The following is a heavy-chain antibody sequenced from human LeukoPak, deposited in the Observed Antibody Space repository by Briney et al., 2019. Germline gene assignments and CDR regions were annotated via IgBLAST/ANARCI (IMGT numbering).Heavy chain of an antibody. Sequence: ASVRVSCKASGYTFTSYDINWVRQATGQGLEWMGWMNPNIGNTGYAQKFQGRVTMTRDTSITTAYMELSSLRSEDTAVYYCARGRRRRYSYDSNDNYGPRESWGQGTLVTVSS. J-gene: IGHJ5*02. CDR1: GYTFTSYD. D-gene: IGHD3-22*01. V-gene: IGHV1-8*01. CDR3: ARGRRRRYSYDSNDNYGPRES. CDR2: MNPNIGNT.